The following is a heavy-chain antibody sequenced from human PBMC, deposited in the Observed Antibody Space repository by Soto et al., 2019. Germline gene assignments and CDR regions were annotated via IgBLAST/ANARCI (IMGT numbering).Heavy chain of an antibody. V-gene: IGHV4-31*03. Sequence: SETLSLTCTVSGGSISSGGYYWSWNRQHPGKGLEWIGYIYYSGSYYYNPSLKSRVTISVDTSKNQFSLKLSSVTAADTAVYYCARGNHWEVRVIIIPTFVSWGQGNLVTVSS. CDR2: IYYSGSY. CDR3: ARGNHWEVRVIIIPTFVS. J-gene: IGHJ4*02. D-gene: IGHD3-10*01. CDR1: GGSISSGGYY.